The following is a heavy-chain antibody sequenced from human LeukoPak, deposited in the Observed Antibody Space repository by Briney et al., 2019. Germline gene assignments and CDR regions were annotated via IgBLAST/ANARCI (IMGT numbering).Heavy chain of an antibody. D-gene: IGHD4-11*01. CDR3: SRTYLGDYSDFQFDY. Sequence: GGSLRLSCAASGFTFSSYSMNWVRQAPGKGLEWVSYISSTSSTIYYADSVKGRFTISRDNAKNSVYLQMNSLRAEDTAVYYCSRTYLGDYSDFQFDYGGQGTLVTVSS. V-gene: IGHV3-48*01. J-gene: IGHJ4*02. CDR2: ISSTSSTI. CDR1: GFTFSSYS.